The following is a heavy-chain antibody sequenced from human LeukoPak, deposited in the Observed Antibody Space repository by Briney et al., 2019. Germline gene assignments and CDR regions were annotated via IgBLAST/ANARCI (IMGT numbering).Heavy chain of an antibody. D-gene: IGHD3-22*01. CDR2: IIPILGIA. CDR3: ARDDSSGYYVFDY. Sequence: ASVKVSCKASGYTFTSYGISWVRQAPGQGLEWMGRIIPILGIANYAQKFQGRVTITADKSTSTAYMELSSLRSEDTAVYYCARDDSSGYYVFDYWGQGTLVTVSS. V-gene: IGHV1-69*04. CDR1: GYTFTSYG. J-gene: IGHJ4*02.